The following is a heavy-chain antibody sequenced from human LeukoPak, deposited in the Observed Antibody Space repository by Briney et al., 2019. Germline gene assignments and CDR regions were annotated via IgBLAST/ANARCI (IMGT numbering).Heavy chain of an antibody. CDR3: ATPWDYDRILGRFDY. Sequence: GGSLRLSCAASGITFSSYAMSWVRQAPGKGLEWISVISGSGGSTYYADSVKGRLTISRDNSKNTLYLQMNSLRAEDTAVYYCATPWDYDRILGRFDYWGQGTLVTVSS. V-gene: IGHV3-23*01. J-gene: IGHJ4*02. CDR2: ISGSGGST. D-gene: IGHD3-16*01. CDR1: GITFSSYA.